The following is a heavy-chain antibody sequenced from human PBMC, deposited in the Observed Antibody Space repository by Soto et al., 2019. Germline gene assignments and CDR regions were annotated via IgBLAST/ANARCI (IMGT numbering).Heavy chain of an antibody. CDR2: ISWNSGSI. Sequence: GGSLRLSCAASGFTFDDYAMHWVRQAPGKGLEWVSGISWNSGSIGYADSVKGRFTISRDNAKNSLYLQMNSLRAEDTALYYCAKDFYSNYVVFDYWSQGTLVTVSS. CDR1: GFTFDDYA. D-gene: IGHD4-4*01. V-gene: IGHV3-9*01. CDR3: AKDFYSNYVVFDY. J-gene: IGHJ4*02.